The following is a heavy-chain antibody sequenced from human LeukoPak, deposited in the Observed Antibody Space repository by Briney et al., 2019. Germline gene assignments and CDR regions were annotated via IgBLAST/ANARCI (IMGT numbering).Heavy chain of an antibody. D-gene: IGHD3-10*01. CDR2: ISSSSSTI. CDR3: ARGVALYGSGSLSSAGMDV. J-gene: IGHJ6*02. CDR1: GFTFSTYY. Sequence: GGSLRLSCAASGFTFSTYYMNWVRQAPGKGLEWVSYISSSSSTISYADSVKGRFTISRDNAKNPLYLQMNSLRAEDTSVYYCARGVALYGSGSLSSAGMDVWGQGTTVTVSS. V-gene: IGHV3-48*01.